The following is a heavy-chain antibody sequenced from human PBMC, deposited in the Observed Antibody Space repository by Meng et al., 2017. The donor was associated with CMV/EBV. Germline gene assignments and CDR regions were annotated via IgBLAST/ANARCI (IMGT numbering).Heavy chain of an antibody. CDR1: GATFTDYY. CDR3: TRDAHLTTVTPNWFDP. D-gene: IGHD4-17*01. V-gene: IGHV1-2*02. CDR2: INPNSGDT. J-gene: IGHJ5*02. Sequence: QGQLVRAGAELRKPGASVNVSGKASGATFTDYYMHWVRQAPGQGLEWMGCINPNSGDTNYAQKFQGRVTMTRDTSISTAYMELSRLRSDDTAVYYCTRDAHLTTVTPNWFDPWGQGTLVTVSS.